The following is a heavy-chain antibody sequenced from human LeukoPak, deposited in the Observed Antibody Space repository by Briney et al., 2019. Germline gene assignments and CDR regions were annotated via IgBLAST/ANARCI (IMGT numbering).Heavy chain of an antibody. Sequence: PGGSLRLSCAASGFTFSSYAMSWVRQAPGKGLEWVSAISGSGGSTYYADSVKGRFTISRDNSKNTLYLQMSSLRAEDAAIYYCAKAYAFVGANFFDYWGQGTLVTVSS. V-gene: IGHV3-23*01. D-gene: IGHD1-26*01. CDR2: ISGSGGST. J-gene: IGHJ4*02. CDR3: AKAYAFVGANFFDY. CDR1: GFTFSSYA.